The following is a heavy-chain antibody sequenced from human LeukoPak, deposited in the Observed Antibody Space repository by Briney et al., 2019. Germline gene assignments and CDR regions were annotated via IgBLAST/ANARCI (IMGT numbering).Heavy chain of an antibody. V-gene: IGHV4-4*07. D-gene: IGHD3-10*01. Sequence: SETLSLTCTVSGGPISRSYWSWMRQPAGKGPEWIGRIYGSGTITYNPSLESRVTMSVDTSKNQFSLKLRSVTAADTAVYYCARDSGTTGEVKFDPWGQGILVTVSS. CDR1: GGPISRSY. J-gene: IGHJ5*02. CDR2: IYGSGTI. CDR3: ARDSGTTGEVKFDP.